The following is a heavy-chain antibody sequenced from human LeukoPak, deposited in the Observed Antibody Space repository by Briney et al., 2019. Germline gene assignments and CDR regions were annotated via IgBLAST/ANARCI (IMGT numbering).Heavy chain of an antibody. V-gene: IGHV3-9*01. J-gene: IGHJ4*02. CDR2: ISWNSGSI. CDR1: EFTFDDYA. CDR3: AKGGNYYDSSGFFDY. Sequence: GGSLRLSCAASEFTFDDYAMHWVRQAPGKGLEWVSGISWNSGSIGYADSVKGRFTISRDNAKNSLYLQMNSLRAEDTALYYCAKGGNYYDSSGFFDYWGQGTLVTVSS. D-gene: IGHD3-22*01.